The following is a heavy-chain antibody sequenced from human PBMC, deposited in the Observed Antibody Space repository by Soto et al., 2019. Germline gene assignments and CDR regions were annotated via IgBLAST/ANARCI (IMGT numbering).Heavy chain of an antibody. CDR3: ARGATVRGVIFYFDY. CDR1: GGTFSSYA. V-gene: IGHV1-69*13. Sequence: GASVKVSGKASGGTFSSYAISWVRQAPGQGLEWMGGIIPIFGTANYAQKFQGRVTITADESTSTAYMELSSLRSEDTAVYYCARGATVRGVIFYFDYWGQGTLVTVSS. D-gene: IGHD3-10*01. CDR2: IIPIFGTA. J-gene: IGHJ4*02.